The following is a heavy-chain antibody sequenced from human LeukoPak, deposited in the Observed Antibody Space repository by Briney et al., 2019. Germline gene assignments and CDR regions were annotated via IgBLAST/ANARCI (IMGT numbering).Heavy chain of an antibody. J-gene: IGHJ4*02. Sequence: ASVKVSCKASGGTFSSYAISWVRQAPGQGLEWMGRIIPILGIATYAQKFQGRVTITADKSTSTAYMELSSLRSEDTAVCYCARDSLRSTYYGENYWGQGTLVTVSS. V-gene: IGHV1-69*04. D-gene: IGHD4-17*01. CDR1: GGTFSSYA. CDR3: ARDSLRSTYYGENY. CDR2: IIPILGIA.